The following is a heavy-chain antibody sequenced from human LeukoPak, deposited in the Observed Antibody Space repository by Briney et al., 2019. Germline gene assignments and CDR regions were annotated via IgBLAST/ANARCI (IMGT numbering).Heavy chain of an antibody. Sequence: SETLSLTCTVSGGSISRSNYYWGWIRQPPGKGLEWIGSIYYSGSTYYNPSLKSRVIISVDTSKNQFSLKLSSVTAADTAVYYCARHPMEVGSSGWYGGFGYYYYGMDVWGQGTTITVSS. V-gene: IGHV4-39*01. CDR2: IYYSGST. CDR3: ARHPMEVGSSGWYGGFGYYYYGMDV. J-gene: IGHJ6*02. D-gene: IGHD6-19*01. CDR1: GGSISRSNYY.